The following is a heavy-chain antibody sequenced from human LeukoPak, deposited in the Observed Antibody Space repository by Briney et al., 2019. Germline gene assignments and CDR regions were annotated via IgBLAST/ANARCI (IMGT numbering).Heavy chain of an antibody. J-gene: IGHJ6*02. V-gene: IGHV1-2*02. Sequence: ASVKVSCKASGYTFTGYYMHWVRQAPGQGLEWMGWINPNSGGTNYAQKSQGRVTMTRDTSISTAYMELSRLRSDDTAVYYCARALSIPQDFWSGYYPYYYYGMDVWGQGTTVTVSS. CDR3: ARALSIPQDFWSGYYPYYYYGMDV. D-gene: IGHD3-3*01. CDR1: GYTFTGYY. CDR2: INPNSGGT.